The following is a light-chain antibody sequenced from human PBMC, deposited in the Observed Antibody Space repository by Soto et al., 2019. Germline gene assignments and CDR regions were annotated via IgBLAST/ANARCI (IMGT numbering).Light chain of an antibody. CDR3: CSYAGSNTGV. CDR2: EVS. J-gene: IGLJ2*01. Sequence: QSVLTQPASVSGSPGQSITISCTGTSSDVGSYNLVSWYQQHPGKAPKLMIYEVSKRPSGVPNRFSGSKSGNAASLTISGLQTEDEDDYYCCSYAGSNTGVFGGGTKLTVL. CDR1: SSDVGSYNL. V-gene: IGLV2-23*02.